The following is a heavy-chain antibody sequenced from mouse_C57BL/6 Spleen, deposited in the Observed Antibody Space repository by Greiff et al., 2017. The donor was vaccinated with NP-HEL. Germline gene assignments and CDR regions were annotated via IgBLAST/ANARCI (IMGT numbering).Heavy chain of an antibody. J-gene: IGHJ3*01. CDR1: GYTFTSYW. CDR2: IYPGSGGT. Sequence: QVQLQQPGAELVKPGASVKMSCKASGYTFTSYWITWVKQRPGQGLEWIGDIYPGSGGTNYNEKFKGKATLTADKSSSTAYMQLSSLTSEDSAVYFCARSNDGYSSWFAYWGQGTLVTVSA. V-gene: IGHV1-55*01. D-gene: IGHD2-3*01. CDR3: ARSNDGYSSWFAY.